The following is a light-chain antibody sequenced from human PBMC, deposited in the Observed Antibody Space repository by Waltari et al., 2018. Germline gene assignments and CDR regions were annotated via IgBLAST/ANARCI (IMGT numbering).Light chain of an antibody. CDR2: DVT. CDR3: SSYTSSSTV. V-gene: IGLV2-14*01. J-gene: IGLJ2*01. Sequence: QSALTQPASVSGSPGPSITISCTGTSSDIGDYNYVSWYQQHPGKAPKLMIYDVTNRPSGVSSRFSGSKSGNTASLTISGLQAEDEADYYCSSYTSSSTVFGGGTKLTVL. CDR1: SSDIGDYNY.